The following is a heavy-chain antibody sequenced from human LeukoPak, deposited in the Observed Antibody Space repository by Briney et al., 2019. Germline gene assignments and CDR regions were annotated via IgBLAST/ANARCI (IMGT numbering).Heavy chain of an antibody. CDR3: ARRGGSSSRRSPIDY. Sequence: GGSLRLSCTASGFTFSDYWMTWVRQAPGKGTEWVANIKQDGSQRYYADSVRGRFTISRDNAKNSLCLQMNGLRAQDSAVYYCARRGGSSSRRSPIDYWGQGTLVTVSS. CDR1: GFTFSDYW. D-gene: IGHD6-6*01. J-gene: IGHJ4*02. CDR2: IKQDGSQR. V-gene: IGHV3-7*01.